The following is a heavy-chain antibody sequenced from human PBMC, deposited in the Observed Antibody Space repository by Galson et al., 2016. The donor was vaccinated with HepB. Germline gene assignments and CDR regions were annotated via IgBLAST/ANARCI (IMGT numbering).Heavy chain of an antibody. CDR1: GYTFTNFP. CDR3: VRDPVRGWAPFDY. D-gene: IGHD6-19*01. CDR2: INTGNGDT. J-gene: IGHJ4*02. V-gene: IGHV1-3*04. Sequence: SVKVSCKASGYTFTNFPINWVRQAPGQRLEWMGWINTGNGDTRYSQSFQGGATITRDTSASTAYMELNTLTSEDTAVYYCVRDPVRGWAPFDYRGQGTLVTVSS.